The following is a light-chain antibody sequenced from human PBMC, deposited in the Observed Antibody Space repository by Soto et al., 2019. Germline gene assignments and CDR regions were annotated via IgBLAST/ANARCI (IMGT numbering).Light chain of an antibody. CDR3: PQYDNWPPWT. V-gene: IGKV3-15*01. CDR2: DAS. CDR1: QSVSSN. Sequence: EIVMTQSPATLSVSPGERATLSCRASQSVSSNLAWYQQKPGQAPRLLIYDASTRATGIPARFSGSGSGTEFTLTISSLQSEDFAVYYCPQYDNWPPWTFGQGTNVELK. J-gene: IGKJ1*01.